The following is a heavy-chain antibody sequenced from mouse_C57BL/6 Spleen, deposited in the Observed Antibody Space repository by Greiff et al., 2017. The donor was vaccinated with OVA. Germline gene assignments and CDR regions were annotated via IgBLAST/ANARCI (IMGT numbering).Heavy chain of an antibody. CDR3: ARWGFSTTAYFDY. CDR2: IYPGDGDT. V-gene: IGHV1-82*01. CDR1: GYAFSSSW. D-gene: IGHD1-1*01. Sequence: QVQLKQSGPELVKPGASVKISCKASGYAFSSSWMNWVKQRPGKGLEWIGRIYPGDGDTNYNGKFKGKATLTADKSSSTAYMQLSSLTSEDSAVYFCARWGFSTTAYFDYWGQGTTLTVSS. J-gene: IGHJ2*01.